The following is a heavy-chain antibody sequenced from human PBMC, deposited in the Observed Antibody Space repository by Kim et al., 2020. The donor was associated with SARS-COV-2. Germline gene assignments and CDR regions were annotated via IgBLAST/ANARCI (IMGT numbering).Heavy chain of an antibody. CDR2: SIYSGST. CDR3: ARLPIGIQTERVDY. Sequence: SETLSLTCAVYGATFSGYYWSWIRQPPGKGLEWIGESIYSGSTNYNPSLKSRVTMSLDASKNQFSLRLRSVTAADTAVYYCARLPIGIQTERVDYWGQGTLVTVSS. J-gene: IGHJ4*02. V-gene: IGHV4-34*12. CDR1: GATFSGYY.